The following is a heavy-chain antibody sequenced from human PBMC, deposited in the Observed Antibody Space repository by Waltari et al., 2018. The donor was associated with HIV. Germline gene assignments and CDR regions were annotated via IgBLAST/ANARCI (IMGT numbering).Heavy chain of an antibody. CDR1: GFAFSDHA. Sequence: DVQLAESVGALVQPGWSLRLSCAAFGFAFSDHAIHWVRQVPGKGLEWVSGIRWNSATIGYGDSVKGRFTISRDNAKNSVYLEMNGLTPEDTALYYCARDARGHYYYYTMDVWGQGTTVIVSS. D-gene: IGHD3-10*01. CDR2: IRWNSATI. J-gene: IGHJ6*02. CDR3: ARDARGHYYYYTMDV. V-gene: IGHV3-9*01.